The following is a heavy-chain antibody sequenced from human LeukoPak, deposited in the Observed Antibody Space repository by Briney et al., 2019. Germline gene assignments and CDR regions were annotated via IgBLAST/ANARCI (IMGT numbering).Heavy chain of an antibody. CDR3: ARDPGSYYDSSGTEY. CDR1: GYTFTGYY. V-gene: IGHV1-2*02. J-gene: IGHJ4*02. Sequence: ASVKVPCKASGYTFTGYYMHWVRQAPGQGLEWMGWINPNSGGTNYAQKFQGRVTMTRDTSISTAYMELSRLRSDDTAVYYCARDPGSYYDSSGTEYWGQGTLVTVSS. D-gene: IGHD3-22*01. CDR2: INPNSGGT.